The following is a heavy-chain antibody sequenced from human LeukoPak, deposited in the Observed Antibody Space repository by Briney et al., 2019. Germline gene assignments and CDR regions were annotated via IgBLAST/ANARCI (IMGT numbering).Heavy chain of an antibody. CDR1: GYTFTTYW. D-gene: IGHD3-16*01. CDR3: ARQVGNAYYAAYFDY. J-gene: IGHJ4*02. CDR2: IFPGDSET. V-gene: IGHV5-51*01. Sequence: GESLKISCKGSGYTFTTYWIGWVRQMPGKGLEWMGIIFPGDSETLYSPSFQGQVTISADKSISTAYLQWSSLKASDTAMYYCARQVGNAYYAAYFDYWGQGTLVTVSS.